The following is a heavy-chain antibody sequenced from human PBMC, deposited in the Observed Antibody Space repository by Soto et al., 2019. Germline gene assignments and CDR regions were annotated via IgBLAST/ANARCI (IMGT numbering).Heavy chain of an antibody. CDR1: GGSFSGYY. D-gene: IGHD3-10*01. CDR3: ARGRNFRASSFDY. Sequence: QVQLQQWGAGLLKPSETLSLTCAVYGGSFSGYYWSWIRQPPGKGLEWIGEINHSGSTNYNPSLKRRVTISVDTSKNQFSLKLSSVTAADTAVYYCARGRNFRASSFDYWGQGTLVTVSS. V-gene: IGHV4-34*01. J-gene: IGHJ4*02. CDR2: INHSGST.